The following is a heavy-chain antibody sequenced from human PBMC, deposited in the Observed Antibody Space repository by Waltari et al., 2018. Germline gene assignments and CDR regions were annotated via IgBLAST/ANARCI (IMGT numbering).Heavy chain of an antibody. D-gene: IGHD2-15*01. V-gene: IGHV4-39*01. CDR2: IYYSGST. Sequence: QLQLQESGPGLVKPSEPLSLTCTVSGGPISSSSYHWGWIRQPPGKGLEWIGSIYYSGSTYYNPSLKSRVTISVDTSKNQFSLKLSSVTAADTAVYYCARHATAADELNWFDPWGQGTLVTVSS. CDR3: ARHATAADELNWFDP. J-gene: IGHJ5*02. CDR1: GGPISSSSYH.